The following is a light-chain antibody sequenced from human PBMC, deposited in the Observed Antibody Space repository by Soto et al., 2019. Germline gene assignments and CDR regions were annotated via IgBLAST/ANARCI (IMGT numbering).Light chain of an antibody. J-gene: IGLJ1*01. CDR3: CSYAGGDTFFL. CDR2: RNN. CDR1: SSNIGSNY. Sequence: QSVLTQPPSASGTPGQRVTISCSGSSSNIGSNYVYWYQQLPGTAPKLLIYRNNQRPSGVPDRFSGSKSGTSASLAISGLRFEDEAEYYCCSYAGGDTFFLFGTGTKVTVL. V-gene: IGLV1-47*01.